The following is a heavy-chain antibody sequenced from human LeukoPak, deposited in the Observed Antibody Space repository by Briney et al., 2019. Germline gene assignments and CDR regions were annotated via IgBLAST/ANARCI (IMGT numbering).Heavy chain of an antibody. CDR2: IKQDGSEK. Sequence: GGSLRLSCTASGFTFSSYWMGWVRQAPGKGLEWVANIKQDGSEKYYVDSVKGRFTISRDNAKNSLYLQMNSLRAEDTALYYCAREEIIYDILTGPTTKHTYFFDYWGREPWSPSPQ. D-gene: IGHD3-9*01. CDR3: AREEIIYDILTGPTTKHTYFFDY. V-gene: IGHV3-7*01. CDR1: GFTFSSYW. J-gene: IGHJ4*02.